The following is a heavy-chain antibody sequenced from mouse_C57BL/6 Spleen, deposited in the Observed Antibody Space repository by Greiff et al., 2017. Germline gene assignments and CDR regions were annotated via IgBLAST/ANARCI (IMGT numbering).Heavy chain of an antibody. Sequence: EVKLVESGGGLVKPGGSLKLSCAASGFTFSSYAMPWVRQTPEKRLEWVATISAGGSYTNYPDNVKGRFTISRDNAKTNLYLQMSHLKSEETAMNYCARATSPYYFDYWGQGTTLTGSS. V-gene: IGHV5-4*03. D-gene: IGHD6-2*01. CDR2: ISAGGSYT. CDR3: ARATSPYYFDY. J-gene: IGHJ2*01. CDR1: GFTFSSYA.